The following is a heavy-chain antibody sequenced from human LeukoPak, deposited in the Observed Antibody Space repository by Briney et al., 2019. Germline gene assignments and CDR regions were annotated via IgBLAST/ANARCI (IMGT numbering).Heavy chain of an antibody. D-gene: IGHD5-18*01. CDR3: AKSDTVVIRRYYLDS. Sequence: GGSLRLSCVPTRFTFIESGMNWVRQAPGKGLEWVSVTDTSGVITYYTDSVKGRFTISRYNSKNTLNLQMDSLRVEDTAVYYCAKSDTVVIRRYYLDSWGQGTLVTVSS. CDR1: RFTFIESG. V-gene: IGHV3-23*05. J-gene: IGHJ4*02. CDR2: TDTSGVIT.